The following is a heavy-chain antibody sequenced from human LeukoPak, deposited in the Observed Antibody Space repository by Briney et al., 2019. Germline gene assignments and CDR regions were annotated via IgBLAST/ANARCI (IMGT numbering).Heavy chain of an antibody. CDR1: GGSISSYY. D-gene: IGHD6-6*01. CDR2: IYTSGST. J-gene: IGHJ4*02. CDR3: ARDEGFSSSSPFDY. Sequence: PSETLSLTCTVSGGSISSYYWSWIRQPAGKGLEWIGRIYTSGSTNYNPSLKSRVTMSVDTSKNQFSLKLSSVTAADTAVYYCARDEGFSSSSPFDYWGQGTLVTVSS. V-gene: IGHV4-4*07.